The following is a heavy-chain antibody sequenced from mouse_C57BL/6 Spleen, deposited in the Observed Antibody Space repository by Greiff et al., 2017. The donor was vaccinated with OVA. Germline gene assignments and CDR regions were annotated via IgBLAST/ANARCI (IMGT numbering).Heavy chain of an antibody. V-gene: IGHV14-4*01. CDR1: GFNIKDDY. CDR3: TRDYYGSSSWFAY. Sequence: EVQLQQSGAELVRPGASVKLSCTASGFNIKDDYMHWVKQRPEQGLEWIGWIDPENGDTEYASKFQGKATITADTSSNTAYLQLSRLTSEDTAVYYCTRDYYGSSSWFAYWGQGTLVTVSA. D-gene: IGHD1-1*01. CDR2: IDPENGDT. J-gene: IGHJ3*01.